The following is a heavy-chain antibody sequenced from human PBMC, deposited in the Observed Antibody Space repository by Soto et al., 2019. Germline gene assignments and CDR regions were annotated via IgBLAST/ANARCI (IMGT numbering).Heavy chain of an antibody. CDR2: ISGSSANT. J-gene: IGHJ4*02. CDR1: GFSFSSYA. D-gene: IGHD6-19*01. CDR3: AKDKYSVAGTRKDF. Sequence: EVQLLESGGDLVQPGGSLRLSCAASGFSFSSYAMSWVRQAPGKGLEWVSSISGSSANTYYADSVKGRFTISRDNSKNLLYLQMNSLRAEDAALYYCAKDKYSVAGTRKDFWGQGTLVTGSS. V-gene: IGHV3-23*01.